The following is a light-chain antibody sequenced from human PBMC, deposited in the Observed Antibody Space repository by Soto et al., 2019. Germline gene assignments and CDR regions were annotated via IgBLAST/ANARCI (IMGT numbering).Light chain of an antibody. CDR1: QSVSSY. J-gene: IGKJ4*01. CDR2: DAS. CDR3: QQRSKWLT. V-gene: IGKV3-11*01. Sequence: EIVLTQSPATLSLSPGERATLSCRASQSVSSYLAWYQQKPGQAPRLLIYDASNRATAIPARFRGSGSGTDFTLTISSLEPEYFAVYYCQQRSKWLTFGGRTKGETK.